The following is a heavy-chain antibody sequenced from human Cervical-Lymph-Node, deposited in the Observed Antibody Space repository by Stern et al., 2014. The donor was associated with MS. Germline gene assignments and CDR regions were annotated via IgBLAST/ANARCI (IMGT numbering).Heavy chain of an antibody. CDR2: ISYDGNHK. CDR1: GFTFSSYG. Sequence: QVQLVESGGAVVQPGRSLRLSCAASGFTFSSYGMHWVRPAPGKGLEWGTVISYDGNHKYYAASVKGRFTISRDNSKNTLHLQMNSVTPDDTAIYYCARDYEDTSMLFDHWGQGTLVTVSS. J-gene: IGHJ4*02. V-gene: IGHV3-30*03. D-gene: IGHD2-8*01. CDR3: ARDYEDTSMLFDH.